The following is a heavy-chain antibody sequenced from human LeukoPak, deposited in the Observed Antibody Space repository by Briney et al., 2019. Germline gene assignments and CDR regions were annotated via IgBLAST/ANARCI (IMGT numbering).Heavy chain of an antibody. Sequence: PGRSLRLSCAASGFTFSSYAMHWVRQAPGKGLEWVAVISYDGSNKYYADSVKGRFTISRDNSKNTLYLQMNSLRAEDTAVYYCAIDLSSGYLDYWGQGTLVTVSS. J-gene: IGHJ4*02. CDR1: GFTFSSYA. D-gene: IGHD3-22*01. CDR3: AIDLSSGYLDY. CDR2: ISYDGSNK. V-gene: IGHV3-30*04.